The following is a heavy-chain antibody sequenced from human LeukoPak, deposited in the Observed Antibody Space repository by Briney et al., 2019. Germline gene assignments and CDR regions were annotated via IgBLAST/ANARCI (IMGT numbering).Heavy chain of an antibody. CDR1: GGSFSGYY. V-gene: IGHV4-34*01. D-gene: IGHD3-9*01. CDR2: INHSGST. CDR3: ARGSPVLRYFDWFLTYNWFDP. Sequence: PSETLSLTCAVYGGSFSGYYWSWIRQPPGKGLEWIGEINHSGSTNYNPSLKSRVTISVDTSKNQFSLKLSSVTAADTAVYYCARGSPVLRYFDWFLTYNWFDPWGQGTLVTVSS. J-gene: IGHJ5*02.